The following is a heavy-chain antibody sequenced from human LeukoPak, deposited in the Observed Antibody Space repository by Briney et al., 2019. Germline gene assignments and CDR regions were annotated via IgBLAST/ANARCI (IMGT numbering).Heavy chain of an antibody. Sequence: PGGSLRLSCAASGFTFSSYGMHWVRQAPGKGLEWVAVIWYDGSNKYYADSVKGRFTISRDNSKNTLYLQMNSLRAEDTAVYYCARERQNKDFWSGGDYWGQGTLVTVSS. CDR2: IWYDGSNK. D-gene: IGHD3-3*01. V-gene: IGHV3-33*01. CDR1: GFTFSSYG. J-gene: IGHJ4*02. CDR3: ARERQNKDFWSGGDY.